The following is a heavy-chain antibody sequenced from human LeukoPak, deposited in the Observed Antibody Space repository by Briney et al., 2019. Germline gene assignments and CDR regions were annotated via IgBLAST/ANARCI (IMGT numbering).Heavy chain of an antibody. CDR2: MNPNSGNT. D-gene: IGHD6-6*01. CDR3: ARGLTRPPSGRTIAARVRFDP. Sequence: ASVKVSCKASGYTFTSYDINWVRQATGQGLEWMGWMNPNSGNTGYAQKFQGRVTMTRNTSISTAYMELSSLRSEDTAVYYCARGLTRPPSGRTIAARVRFDPWGQGTLVTVSS. CDR1: GYTFTSYD. V-gene: IGHV1-8*01. J-gene: IGHJ5*02.